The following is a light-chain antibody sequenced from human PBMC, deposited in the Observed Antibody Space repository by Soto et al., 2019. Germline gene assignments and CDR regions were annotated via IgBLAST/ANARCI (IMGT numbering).Light chain of an antibody. CDR1: SSDVGGYNY. CDR2: DVS. V-gene: IGLV2-11*01. CDR3: CSYAGSYGVV. J-gene: IGLJ2*01. Sequence: QSALTQPRSVSGSPGQSVTISCTGTSSDVGGYNYVSWYQQHPGKAPKLMIYDVSKRPSGVPDRFSGSKSGNTASLTISGLQAEDEADYYCCSYAGSYGVVFGGGTQVTVL.